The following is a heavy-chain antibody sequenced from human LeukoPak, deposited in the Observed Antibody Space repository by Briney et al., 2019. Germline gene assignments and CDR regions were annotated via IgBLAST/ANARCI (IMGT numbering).Heavy chain of an antibody. CDR2: ITFSSSII. CDR3: ARDRLHYGEYEKTFDY. CDR1: GFTFSSYF. V-gene: IGHV3-48*01. J-gene: IGHJ4*02. Sequence: GGSLRLSCAASGFTFSSYFMSWVRQAPGKGLEWVSYITFSSSIIYYADSVKGRFTISRDNAKNSLYLQMNSLRAEDTAVYYCARDRLHYGEYEKTFDYWGQGTLVSVSS. D-gene: IGHD4-17*01.